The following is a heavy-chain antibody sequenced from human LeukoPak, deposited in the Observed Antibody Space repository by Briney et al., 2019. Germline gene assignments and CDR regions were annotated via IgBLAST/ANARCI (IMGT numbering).Heavy chain of an antibody. D-gene: IGHD6-19*01. CDR2: ISRSGSIV. J-gene: IGHJ4*02. CDR3: ARALSSRGGY. CDR1: GFTFSSYE. Sequence: PGGSLRLSCAASGFTFSSYEMKWVRQAPGKGVEWVSYISRSGSIVYNADSVRGRGTISRDHAKTSLYLQMNSLRAEDTAVYYCARALSSRGGYRGQGTLVTVSS. V-gene: IGHV3-48*03.